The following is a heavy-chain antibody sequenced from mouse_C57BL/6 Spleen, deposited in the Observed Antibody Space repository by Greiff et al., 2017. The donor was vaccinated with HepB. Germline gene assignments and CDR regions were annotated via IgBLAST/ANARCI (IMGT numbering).Heavy chain of an antibody. Sequence: QVQLQQPGAELVKPGASVKLSCKASGYTFTSYWMHWVKQRPGRGLEWIGRIDPSSGGTKYNEKFKSKATMTVDKPSNTAYMQLSSLTSEDSAVYDCARGVAVVALYAMDYWGQGTSVTVSS. CDR2: IDPSSGGT. J-gene: IGHJ4*01. CDR3: ARGVAVVALYAMDY. D-gene: IGHD1-1*01. V-gene: IGHV1-72*01. CDR1: GYTFTSYW.